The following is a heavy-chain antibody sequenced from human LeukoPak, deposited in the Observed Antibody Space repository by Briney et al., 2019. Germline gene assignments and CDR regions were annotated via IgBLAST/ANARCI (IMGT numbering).Heavy chain of an antibody. CDR1: GYSISSGYY. J-gene: IGHJ4*02. CDR3: ARGDIPGF. D-gene: IGHD2-21*01. V-gene: IGHV4-38-2*01. CDR2: IFHSGKT. Sequence: SETLSLTCGVSGYSISSGYYWGWIRQSPGKGLEWIGSIFHSGKTYYNLSLKSRVTISVDTSKNQFSLKLTSVTAADTAVYYCARGDIPGFWGTGTLVTVSS.